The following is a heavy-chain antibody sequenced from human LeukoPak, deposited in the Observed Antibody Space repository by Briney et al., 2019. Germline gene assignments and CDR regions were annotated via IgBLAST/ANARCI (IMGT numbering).Heavy chain of an antibody. Sequence: ASVKVSCKASGYTCTSYGISWVRQAPGQGLEWMGGIIPIFGTANYAQKFQGRVTITADESTSTAYMELSSLRSEDTAVYYCARDRARTTVVTLGAAFDIWGQGTMVTVSS. D-gene: IGHD4-23*01. CDR2: IIPIFGTA. CDR1: GYTCTSYG. CDR3: ARDRARTTVVTLGAAFDI. J-gene: IGHJ3*02. V-gene: IGHV1-69*13.